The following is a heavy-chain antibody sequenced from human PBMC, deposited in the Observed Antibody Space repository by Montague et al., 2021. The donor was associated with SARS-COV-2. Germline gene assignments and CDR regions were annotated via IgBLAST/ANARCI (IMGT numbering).Heavy chain of an antibody. Sequence: SETLSLTCTVSGGPISNYYWSWIRQPPARGLEWIWYIYYSGSTDYSPSIKSRVTISLDTSKNKFSLTVTSVTAADTAVYYCARGGGYYNYGLDVWGPGTTVTVSS. CDR3: ARGGGYYNYGLDV. V-gene: IGHV4-59*01. J-gene: IGHJ6*02. D-gene: IGHD3-22*01. CDR1: GGPISNYY. CDR2: IYYSGST.